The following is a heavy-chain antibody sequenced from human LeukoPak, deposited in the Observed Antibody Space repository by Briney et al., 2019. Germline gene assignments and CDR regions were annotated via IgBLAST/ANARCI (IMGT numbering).Heavy chain of an antibody. CDR2: ISGSGRSA. CDR3: AKVLGDSSGYFDY. D-gene: IGHD3-22*01. Sequence: PGGSLRLSCAASGFTFRSNAMSWVRQAPGKGLEWVSAISGSGRSAYYADSVKGRFTISRDNSKNTLYLQMNSLRAEDTAVYYCAKVLGDSSGYFDYWGQGTLVTVSS. V-gene: IGHV3-23*01. J-gene: IGHJ4*02. CDR1: GFTFRSNA.